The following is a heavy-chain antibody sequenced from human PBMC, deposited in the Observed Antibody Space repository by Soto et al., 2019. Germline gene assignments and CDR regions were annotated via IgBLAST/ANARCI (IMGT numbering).Heavy chain of an antibody. D-gene: IGHD3-10*01. CDR2: IYYSGST. Sequence: ETLSLTSPVSGCSIGRSGYDWGWIRQPPGKGLEWIVSIYYSGSTYYNPPVKSRVTISVDTSKNQFSLKLSSVTAADTAVYYCARHRGTMVRGVISKWFDSWGQGTLVTVPS. V-gene: IGHV4-39*01. CDR1: GCSIGRSGYD. J-gene: IGHJ5*01. CDR3: ARHRGTMVRGVISKWFDS.